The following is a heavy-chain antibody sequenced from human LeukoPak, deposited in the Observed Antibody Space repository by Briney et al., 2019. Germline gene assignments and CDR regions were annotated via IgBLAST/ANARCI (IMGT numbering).Heavy chain of an antibody. D-gene: IGHD6-13*01. CDR1: GFTFSSYA. Sequence: GGSLRLSCAAPGFTFSSYAMSRVRQAPGKGLEWVSAISGSGGSTYYADSVKGRFTISRDNSKNTLYLQMNSLRAEDTAVYYCAKSRGSIAAAGTYWGQGTLVTVSS. V-gene: IGHV3-23*01. J-gene: IGHJ4*02. CDR2: ISGSGGST. CDR3: AKSRGSIAAAGTY.